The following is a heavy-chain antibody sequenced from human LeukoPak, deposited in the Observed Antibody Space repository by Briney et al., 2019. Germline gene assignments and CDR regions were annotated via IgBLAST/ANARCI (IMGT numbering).Heavy chain of an antibody. CDR2: ISSSSSTI. CDR1: GFTFSSYS. Sequence: GGSLRLSCAASGFTFSSYSMNWVRQAPGKGLEWVSYISSSSSTIYYADSVKGRFTISRDNAKNSLYLQMNSLRAEDTAVYYCARDRGSGRPNYFDYWGQGTLVTVSS. J-gene: IGHJ4*02. V-gene: IGHV3-48*04. CDR3: ARDRGSGRPNYFDY. D-gene: IGHD6-25*01.